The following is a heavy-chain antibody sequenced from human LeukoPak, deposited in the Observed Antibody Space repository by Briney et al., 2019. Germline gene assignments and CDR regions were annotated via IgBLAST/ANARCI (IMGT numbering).Heavy chain of an antibody. V-gene: IGHV3-7*01. J-gene: IGHJ4*02. CDR1: GFTFKNSW. Sequence: PGGSLRLSCAASGFTFKNSWMSWVRQAPGKGLEWVANIKYDGSEKYYVDSVKGRFTLSRDNAKNSLYLQMDRLRVEDTAVYYCARDHANYPYPVVILDYWGQGSLVTVSS. CDR2: IKYDGSEK. CDR3: ARDHANYPYPVVILDY. D-gene: IGHD3-10*01.